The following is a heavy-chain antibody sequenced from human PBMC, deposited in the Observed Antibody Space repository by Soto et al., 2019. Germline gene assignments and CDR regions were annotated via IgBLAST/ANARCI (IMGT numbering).Heavy chain of an antibody. Sequence: GGSLRLSCAASGFTFSNAWMNWVRQAPGKGLEWVGRIKSKTDGGTTDYAAPVKDRFTISRDDSKNTLYLQINTLKTEDTAVYYCTTDAEVVVNNEPGFDYWGQGTLVTVSS. CDR2: IKSKTDGGTT. D-gene: IGHD3-22*01. J-gene: IGHJ4*02. CDR3: TTDAEVVVNNEPGFDY. V-gene: IGHV3-15*07. CDR1: GFTFSNAW.